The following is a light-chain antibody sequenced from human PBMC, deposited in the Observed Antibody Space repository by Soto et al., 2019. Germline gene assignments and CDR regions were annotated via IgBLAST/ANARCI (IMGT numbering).Light chain of an antibody. CDR2: AAS. V-gene: IGKV1-39*01. CDR3: QQSYSTPSWT. CDR1: QSIRNY. Sequence: DIQMTQSPSSLSASVGDRVTITYRASQSIRNYLIWYQQKPGKAPQLLIYAASTLQSGVPSRFSGSGSGTDFTLTISSLQPEDLATYYCQQSYSTPSWTFGQGTKVEIK. J-gene: IGKJ1*01.